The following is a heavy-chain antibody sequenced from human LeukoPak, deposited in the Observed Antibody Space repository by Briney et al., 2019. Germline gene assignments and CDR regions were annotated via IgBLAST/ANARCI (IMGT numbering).Heavy chain of an antibody. V-gene: IGHV3-48*03. J-gene: IGHJ4*02. CDR1: GFTFSSYE. CDR2: ISSSGSTI. CDR3: ASSGYSYGLFDY. D-gene: IGHD5-18*01. Sequence: GGSLRLSCAASGFTFSSYEMNWVRQAPGKGLEWVSYISSSGSTIYYADSVKGRFTISRDNAKNSLYLQMNSLRAEDAAVCYCASSGYSYGLFDYWGQGTLVTVSS.